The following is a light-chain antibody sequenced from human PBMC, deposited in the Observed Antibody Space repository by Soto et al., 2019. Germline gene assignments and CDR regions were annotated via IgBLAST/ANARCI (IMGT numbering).Light chain of an antibody. Sequence: QLVLTQPPSASGTPGQRVTISCSGSSSNIGSNYVYWYQQLPGTAPKLLIYRNNQRPSGVSNRFSGSKSGNTASLTISGLQAEDEADYYCNSYTKSSTLNWVFGGGTKLTVL. CDR3: NSYTKSSTLNWV. CDR2: RNN. V-gene: IGLV1-47*01. CDR1: SSNIGSNY. J-gene: IGLJ3*02.